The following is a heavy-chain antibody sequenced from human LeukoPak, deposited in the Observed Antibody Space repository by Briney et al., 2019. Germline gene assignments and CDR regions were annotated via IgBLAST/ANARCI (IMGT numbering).Heavy chain of an antibody. CDR1: GGTYSSYA. V-gene: IGHV1-69*05. Sequence: GASVKVSCKASGGTYSSYAISWVRQAPGQGLEWMGGSIPIFGTANYAQKFQGRVTITTDESTSTAYMELSSLRSEDTAVYYCARGPLQHYYYYYYMDVWGKGTTVTVSS. CDR2: SIPIFGTA. D-gene: IGHD1-1*01. J-gene: IGHJ6*03. CDR3: ARGPLQHYYYYYYMDV.